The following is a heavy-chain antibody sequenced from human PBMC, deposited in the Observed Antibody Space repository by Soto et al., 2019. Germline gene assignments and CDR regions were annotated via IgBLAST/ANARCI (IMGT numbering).Heavy chain of an antibody. CDR3: AKGQNRKTGEKLDY. CDR1: GFKFNSYA. CDR2: ISGSGGST. D-gene: IGHD2-21*01. Sequence: GGSLRLSCAVSGFKFNSYAMNSVRHAPGTGLEWVSSISGSGGSTYNAASVKGRFTISRDNSKNTLYLQMSCLRAEDKAVYYCAKGQNRKTGEKLDYWGQGTLVTVSS. J-gene: IGHJ4*02. V-gene: IGHV3-23*01.